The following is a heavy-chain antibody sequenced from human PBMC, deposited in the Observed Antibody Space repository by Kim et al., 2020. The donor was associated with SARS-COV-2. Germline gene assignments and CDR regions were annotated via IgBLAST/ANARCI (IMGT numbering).Heavy chain of an antibody. CDR3: ARGGGGFLALGTFDH. J-gene: IGHJ3*01. D-gene: IGHD3-3*01. Sequence: SETLSLTCTVSDGSIDGHYWSWIRQPPGKGLEWVGYVYFTGTTRYNPSVESRLTISLGAPRDQVSLNLNSVTAADTAYYFCARGGGGFLALGTFDHWGEG. CDR1: DGSIDGHY. V-gene: IGHV4-59*11. CDR2: VYFTGTT.